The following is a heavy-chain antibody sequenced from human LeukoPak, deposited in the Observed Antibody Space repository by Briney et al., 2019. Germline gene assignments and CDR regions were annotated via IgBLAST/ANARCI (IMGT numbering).Heavy chain of an antibody. Sequence: GGSLRLSCAASGFTVSSTYAMSWVRQAPGKGLEWVSAISVSAGSTYYADSVKGRFTISRDNSKNTLYLQMNSLRAEDTAVYYCATGSVRYSASWYSQEGDYWGQGTLVTVSS. J-gene: IGHJ4*02. CDR2: ISVSAGST. CDR3: ATGSVRYSASWYSQEGDY. V-gene: IGHV3-23*01. D-gene: IGHD6-13*01. CDR1: GFTVSSTYA.